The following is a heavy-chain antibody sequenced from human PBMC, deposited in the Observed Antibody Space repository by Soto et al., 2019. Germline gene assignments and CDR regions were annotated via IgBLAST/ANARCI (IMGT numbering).Heavy chain of an antibody. CDR2: IYYSGST. V-gene: IGHV4-31*03. Sequence: PSETLSLTCTVSGGSISSSSYYWCWIRQPPGKGLEWIGYIYYSGSTYYNPSLKSRVTISVDTSKNQFSLKLSSVTAADTAVYYCAITSNCSGGSCYYRTGAFDIWGQGTMVTVS. J-gene: IGHJ3*02. CDR1: GGSISSSSYY. D-gene: IGHD2-15*01. CDR3: AITSNCSGGSCYYRTGAFDI.